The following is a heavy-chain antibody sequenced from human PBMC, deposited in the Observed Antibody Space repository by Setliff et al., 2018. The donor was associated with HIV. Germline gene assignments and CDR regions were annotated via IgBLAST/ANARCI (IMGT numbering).Heavy chain of an antibody. CDR1: GYTFTSYV. D-gene: IGHD2-21*01. CDR2: INAGNGNT. V-gene: IGHV1-3*01. CDR3: AREVKVRYYYYMDV. Sequence: ASVKVSCKASGYTFTSYVMHWVRQAPGQRLEWMGWINAGNGNTKYSQKFQGRVTFTSDTSASIAYMELSSLRSDDTAVYYCAREVKVRYYYYMDVWGKGTTVTVSS. J-gene: IGHJ6*03.